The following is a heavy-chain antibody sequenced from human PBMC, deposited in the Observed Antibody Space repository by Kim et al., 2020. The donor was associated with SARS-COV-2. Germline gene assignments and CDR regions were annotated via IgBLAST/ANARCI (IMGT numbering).Heavy chain of an antibody. J-gene: IGHJ4*02. D-gene: IGHD5-12*01. V-gene: IGHV3-33*06. Sequence: GGSLRLSCAASGFTFSSYAMHWVRQAPGKGLEWVAVIWYDGSNKYYADSVKGRFTISRDNSKNTLYLQMNSLRAEDTAVYYCAKGVEATGFDYWGQGTLVTVSS. CDR1: GFTFSSYA. CDR3: AKGVEATGFDY. CDR2: IWYDGSNK.